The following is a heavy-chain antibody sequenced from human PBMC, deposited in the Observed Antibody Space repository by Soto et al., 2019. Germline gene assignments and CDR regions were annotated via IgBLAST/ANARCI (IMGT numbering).Heavy chain of an antibody. CDR1: GYTFTSFW. CDR2: IFPGDSDT. D-gene: IGHD3-22*01. V-gene: IGHV5-51*01. Sequence: GESLKISCKGSGYTFTSFWIGWVRQVPGKGLEWMGIIFPGDSDTRYSPSFQGQVTISVDKSISTAYLQWNSLKASDTAIYYCARHEGYYYDSSYYPDYWGQGSLVTVSS. CDR3: ARHEGYYYDSSYYPDY. J-gene: IGHJ4*02.